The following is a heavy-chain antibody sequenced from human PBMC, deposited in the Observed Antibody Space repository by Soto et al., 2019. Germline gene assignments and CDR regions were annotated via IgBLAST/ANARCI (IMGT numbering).Heavy chain of an antibody. V-gene: IGHV4-30-4*01. CDR1: GGSISSGDYY. Sequence: QVQLQESGPGLVKPSQTLSLTCTVSGGSISSGDYYWSWIRQPPGKGLEWIGYIYYSGSTYYNTSLKSRVTISVDTSKNQFSLKLSSVTAADTAVYYCAREGIVATIETTAYWYFDLWGRGTLVTVSS. J-gene: IGHJ2*01. CDR2: IYYSGST. CDR3: AREGIVATIETTAYWYFDL. D-gene: IGHD5-12*01.